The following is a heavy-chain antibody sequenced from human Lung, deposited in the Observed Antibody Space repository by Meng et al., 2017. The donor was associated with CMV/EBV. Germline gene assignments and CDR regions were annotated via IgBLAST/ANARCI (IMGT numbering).Heavy chain of an antibody. J-gene: IGHJ4*02. CDR2: ISYDGSNK. Sequence: GGSLRLXCAASGFTFSSYAMHWVRQAPGKGLEWVAVISYDGSNKYYADSVKGRFTISRDNAKNSLYLQMNSLRAEDTAVYYCARDTLTMVRGVWVYWGQGTXVTVSS. CDR1: GFTFSSYA. V-gene: IGHV3-30-3*01. D-gene: IGHD3-10*01. CDR3: ARDTLTMVRGVWVY.